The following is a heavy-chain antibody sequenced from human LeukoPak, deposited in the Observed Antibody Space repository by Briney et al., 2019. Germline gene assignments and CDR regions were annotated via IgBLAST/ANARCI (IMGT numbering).Heavy chain of an antibody. CDR3: ARNRWQPYYYYYGMDV. CDR1: GFTFSSYE. J-gene: IGHJ6*02. Sequence: GGSLRLSCAASGFTFSSYEMNWVRQAPGKGLEWVSYISSSGSTIYYADSVKGRFTISRDNAKNSLYLQMNSLGAEDTAVYYCARNRWQPYYYYYGMDVWGQGTTVTVSS. V-gene: IGHV3-48*03. CDR2: ISSSGSTI. D-gene: IGHD4-23*01.